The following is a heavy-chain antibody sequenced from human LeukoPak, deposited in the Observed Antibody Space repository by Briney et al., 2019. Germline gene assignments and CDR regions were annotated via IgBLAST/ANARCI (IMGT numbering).Heavy chain of an antibody. CDR3: AKVYIAVAHNRFDP. D-gene: IGHD6-19*01. CDR1: GFTFSSYA. Sequence: GGSLRLSCAASGFTFSSYAMSWVRQAPGKGLAWVSTISGGSGSTYCADSVKGRFTISRDNSKNTLYLQMNSLRAEDTAVYYCAKVYIAVAHNRFDPWGQGTLVTVSS. V-gene: IGHV3-23*01. CDR2: ISGGSGST. J-gene: IGHJ5*02.